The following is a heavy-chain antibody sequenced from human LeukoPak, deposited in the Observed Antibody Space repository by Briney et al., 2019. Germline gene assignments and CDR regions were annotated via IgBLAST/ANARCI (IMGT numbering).Heavy chain of an antibody. D-gene: IGHD3-10*01. CDR3: ARPDSGKSSLDY. CDR1: GGSISSSIYY. CDR2: IYYSGRT. V-gene: IGHV4-39*02. J-gene: IGHJ4*02. Sequence: TSETLSLTCTVSGGSISSSIYYWGWIRQPPGEGLEWIGSIYYSGRTYYNPSLKSRVTISVDTPKNHFSLKLSSVTAADTAVYYCARPDSGKSSLDYWGQGTLVTVSS.